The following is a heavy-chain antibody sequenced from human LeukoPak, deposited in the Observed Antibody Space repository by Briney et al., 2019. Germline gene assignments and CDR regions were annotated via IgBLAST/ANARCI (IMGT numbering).Heavy chain of an antibody. CDR2: INPSGGST. D-gene: IGHD3-3*01. CDR1: GYTFTSYY. V-gene: IGHV1-46*01. J-gene: IGHJ4*02. CDR3: ASDSPAWSGYYPLDY. Sequence: GASVKVSCKASGYTFTSYYMHWVRQAPEQGLEWMGIINPSGGSTSYAQKFQGRVTMTRDTSTSTVYMELSSLRSEDTAVYYCASDSPAWSGYYPLDYWGQGTLVTVSS.